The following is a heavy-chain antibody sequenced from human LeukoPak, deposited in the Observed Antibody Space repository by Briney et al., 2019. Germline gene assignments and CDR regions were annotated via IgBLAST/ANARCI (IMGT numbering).Heavy chain of an antibody. V-gene: IGHV1-2*02. D-gene: IGHD3-22*01. CDR1: GYTFTGYY. CDR2: INPNRGGT. Sequence: ASVKVSCKASGYTFTGYYMHCVRQAPGQGLEWMGSINPNRGGTNYAQKFQGRVTMTRDTSISTAYMELSRLRSDDTAVYYCAREYNYYDSSGYFDYWGQGTLVTVSS. CDR3: AREYNYYDSSGYFDY. J-gene: IGHJ4*02.